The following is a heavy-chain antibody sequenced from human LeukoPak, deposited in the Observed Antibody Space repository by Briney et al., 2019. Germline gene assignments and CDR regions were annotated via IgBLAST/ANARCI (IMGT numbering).Heavy chain of an antibody. Sequence: PSETLSLTCAVYGGSFSGYYWSWIRQPPGKGLEWIGEINHSGSTNYNPSLKSRVTISVDTSKNQFSLKLSSVTAADTAVYYCARGRGISGSYGFDPWGQGTLVTVSS. CDR2: INHSGST. J-gene: IGHJ5*02. CDR3: ARGRGISGSYGFDP. V-gene: IGHV4-34*01. D-gene: IGHD1-26*01. CDR1: GGSFSGYY.